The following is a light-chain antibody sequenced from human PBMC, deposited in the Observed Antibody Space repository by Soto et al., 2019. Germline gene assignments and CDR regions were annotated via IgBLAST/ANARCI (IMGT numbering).Light chain of an antibody. J-gene: IGKJ1*01. CDR1: QSVSSS. CDR2: GAS. CDR3: LQYNNWWT. V-gene: IGKV3-15*01. Sequence: DMVMTQSPATLSVSPGERATLSCRASQSVSSSLAWYQQKPGRSPRLLIYGASTRAIGIPARFSGSGSGTEFTLTISSLQSEDFAVYYCLQYNNWWTFGQGTRWISN.